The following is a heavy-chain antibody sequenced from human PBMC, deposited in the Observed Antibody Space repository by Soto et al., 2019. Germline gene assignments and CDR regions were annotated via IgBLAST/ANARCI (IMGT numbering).Heavy chain of an antibody. CDR1: GFTFSDYA. J-gene: IGHJ3*02. V-gene: IGHV3-23*01. CDR2: LGGSNSDT. Sequence: EEHLLESGGGLVQPGGSLRLSCAASGFTFSDYAMSWVRQAPGKGLEWVSGLGGSNSDTHYAASVEGRFTVSRDNSKNTLFLQMNSLRVEDTAVYYCAKDKVDHNSVWDPFDIWGQGTLVTVSS. D-gene: IGHD2-15*01. CDR3: AKDKVDHNSVWDPFDI.